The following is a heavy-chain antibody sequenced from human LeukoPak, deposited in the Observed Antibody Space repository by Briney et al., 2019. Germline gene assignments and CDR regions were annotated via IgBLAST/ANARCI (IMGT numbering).Heavy chain of an antibody. V-gene: IGHV4-61*01. D-gene: IGHD4-23*01. J-gene: IGHJ4*02. CDR3: ARAGDYGGNPPLPSMYYFDY. CDR1: GGSISSSSYY. CDR2: IYYSGST. Sequence: PSETLSLTCTVSGGSISSSSYYWSWIGQPPGKGLEWIGYIYYSGSTNYNPSLKSRVTISVDTSKNQFSLKLSSATAADTAVYYCARAGDYGGNPPLPSMYYFDYWGQGTLVTVSS.